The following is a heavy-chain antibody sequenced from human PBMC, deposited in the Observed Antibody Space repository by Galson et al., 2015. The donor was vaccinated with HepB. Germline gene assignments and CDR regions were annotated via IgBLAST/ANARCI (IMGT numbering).Heavy chain of an antibody. J-gene: IGHJ4*02. CDR3: ARAGNMVRGVIDY. V-gene: IGHV1-46*03. Sequence: SVKVSCKASGYTFTSYYKHWVRQAPGQGLEWMGIINPSGGSTSYAQKFQGRVTMTRDTSTSTVYMELSSLRSEDTAVYYCARAGNMVRGVIDYWGQGTLVTVSS. CDR1: GYTFTSYY. CDR2: INPSGGST. D-gene: IGHD3-10*01.